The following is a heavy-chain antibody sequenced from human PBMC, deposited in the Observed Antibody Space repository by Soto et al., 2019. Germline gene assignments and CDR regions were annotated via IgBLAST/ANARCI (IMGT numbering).Heavy chain of an antibody. Sequence: GGSLRLSCAASGFTFSSYSMNWVRQAPGKGLEWVSYISSSSSSTIYYADSVKGRFTISRDNAKNSLYLQMNSLRAEDTAVYYCARIQPPGDYVNWFDPWGQGTLVTVSS. CDR3: ARIQPPGDYVNWFDP. CDR2: ISSSSSSTI. CDR1: GFTFSSYS. V-gene: IGHV3-48*01. J-gene: IGHJ5*02. D-gene: IGHD4-17*01.